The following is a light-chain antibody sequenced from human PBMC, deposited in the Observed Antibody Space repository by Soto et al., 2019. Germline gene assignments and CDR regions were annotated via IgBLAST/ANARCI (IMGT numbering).Light chain of an antibody. V-gene: IGKV2-28*01. CDR3: MQALQSLT. Sequence: EIVMTQSPLTLPVTPGEPASISCRSSQSLLYNNTYNCLDWYVQKRGRSPQLLIYFCSNRAPGVPDRFRDSGSGTDFTQKINRVEAEDVGTYYCMQALQSLTLGQGTRLESK. CDR1: QSLLYNNTYNC. J-gene: IGKJ5*01. CDR2: FCS.